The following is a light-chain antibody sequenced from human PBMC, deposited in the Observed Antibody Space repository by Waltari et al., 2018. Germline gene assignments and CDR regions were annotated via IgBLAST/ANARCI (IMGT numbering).Light chain of an antibody. CDR1: NIGSQS. CDR2: DDS. V-gene: IGLV3-21*02. Sequence: SYVLTQPPSVSVAPGQTARITCGGNNIGSQSVHWYQQKPGQAPVLVVYDDSDRPPGSPERFSGSNAGNTATLTISRVEAGDEADYYCQVWDSSSDHPGVVFGGGTKLTVL. J-gene: IGLJ2*01. CDR3: QVWDSSSDHPGVV.